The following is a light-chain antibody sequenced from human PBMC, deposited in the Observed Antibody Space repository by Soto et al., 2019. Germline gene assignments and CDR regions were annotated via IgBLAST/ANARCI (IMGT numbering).Light chain of an antibody. CDR3: QQYGSSLPWT. CDR2: GAS. V-gene: IGKV3-20*01. Sequence: EIVLTQSPGTLSLSPGESATLSCRASQSVSKNYLAWYQQRPGQAPRLLIYGASSRATDIPDRFSGSGSGTDFTLTIIRLEPEDFAVYYCQQYGSSLPWTFGHGTKVEIK. J-gene: IGKJ1*01. CDR1: QSVSKNY.